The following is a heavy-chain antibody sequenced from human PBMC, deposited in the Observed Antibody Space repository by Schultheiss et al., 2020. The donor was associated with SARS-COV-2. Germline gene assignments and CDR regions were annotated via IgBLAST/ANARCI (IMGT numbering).Heavy chain of an antibody. D-gene: IGHD5/OR15-5a*01. CDR2: IIPIFGTA. CDR1: GYSFTSYA. J-gene: IGHJ4*02. V-gene: IGHV1-18*01. Sequence: GGSLRLSCKGSGYSFTSYAMHWVRQAPGQGLEWMGGIIPIFGTANYAQKLQGRVTMTTDTSTSTAYMELRSLRSDDTAVYYCAIEPLSLVVYFDYWGQGTLVTVSS. CDR3: AIEPLSLVVYFDY.